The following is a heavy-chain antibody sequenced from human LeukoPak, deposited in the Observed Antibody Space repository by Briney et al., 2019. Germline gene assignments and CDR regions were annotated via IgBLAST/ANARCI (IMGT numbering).Heavy chain of an antibody. D-gene: IGHD2-15*01. V-gene: IGHV1-2*02. J-gene: IGHJ4*02. CDR3: ARVRPSGGKSRVSFDY. Sequence: ASVKVSCKASGYTFTGYYMHWVRQAPGQGLEWMGWINPNSGGTNYAQKFQGRVTITRDTSISTAYMELSRLRSDDTAVYNCARVRPSGGKSRVSFDYWGQGTLVTVSS. CDR2: INPNSGGT. CDR1: GYTFTGYY.